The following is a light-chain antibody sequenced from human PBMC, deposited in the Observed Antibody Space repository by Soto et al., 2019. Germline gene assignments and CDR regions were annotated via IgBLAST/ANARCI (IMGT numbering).Light chain of an antibody. CDR3: QQYNSYWM. Sequence: DIQMTQSPSSLSASVGGRVTITCRASQSISSYLNWYQQKPGKAPKLLIYAASSLQSGVPSRFSGSGSGTDFTLTISSLQPDDFATYYCQQYNSYWMFGLGTKVDIK. J-gene: IGKJ1*01. V-gene: IGKV1-39*01. CDR1: QSISSY. CDR2: AAS.